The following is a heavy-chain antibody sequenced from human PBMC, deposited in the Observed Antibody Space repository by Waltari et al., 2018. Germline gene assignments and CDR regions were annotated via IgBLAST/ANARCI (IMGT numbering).Heavy chain of an antibody. CDR2: IEFDGSNQ. Sequence: QVQLVESGGGVVQPGGSLRLSCAASGFTFNSYTMHWVRQAPGEGLEWMTFIEFDGSNQYYVDSVQGRFIISRDNSKNIVYLQMNSLRPEDTAVYYCVKGEIYGNSPKDWGQGTLVTVSS. D-gene: IGHD3-10*01. V-gene: IGHV3-30*02. J-gene: IGHJ4*02. CDR1: GFTFNSYT. CDR3: VKGEIYGNSPKD.